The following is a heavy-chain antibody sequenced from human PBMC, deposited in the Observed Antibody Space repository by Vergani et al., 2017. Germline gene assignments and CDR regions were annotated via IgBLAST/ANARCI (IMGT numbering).Heavy chain of an antibody. Sequence: EVQLLESGGGLVQPGGSLRLPCAASGFTFSSYAMSWVRQAPGKGLEWVSAISGIGGITYYADPVKGRFTISRGNSKNTLYLQMNSLRAEDTAVYYCAKDRETTVVTPGFDYWGQGTLVTVSS. D-gene: IGHD4-23*01. CDR2: ISGIGGIT. CDR3: AKDRETTVVTPGFDY. J-gene: IGHJ4*02. V-gene: IGHV3-23*01. CDR1: GFTFSSYA.